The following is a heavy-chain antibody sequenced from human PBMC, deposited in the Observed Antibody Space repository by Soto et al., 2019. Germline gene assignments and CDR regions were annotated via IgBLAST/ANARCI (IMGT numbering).Heavy chain of an antibody. CDR2: IYHSGST. CDR1: GGSITSSNW. J-gene: IGHJ6*01. CDR3: PRARENYYYGKDV. V-gene: IGHV4-4*02. Sequence: SETLSLTCAVSGGSITSSNWWSWVRQPPGKGLEWIGEIYHSGSTNYNPSLNSRVTIAVDKSKNQFSLQLSSVTAADTAVHYCPRARENYYYGKDVWGQVNTITV.